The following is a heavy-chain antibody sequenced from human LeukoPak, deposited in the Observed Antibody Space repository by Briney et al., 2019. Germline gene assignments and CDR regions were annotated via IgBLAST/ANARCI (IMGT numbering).Heavy chain of an antibody. CDR1: GGSFSGYY. V-gene: IGHV4-34*01. Sequence: SETLSLTCAVYGGSFSGYYWSWIRQPPGKGLEWIGEINHSGSTNYNPSLKSRVTISVDTSKNQFSLKLSSVTAADTAVYYCARDGYSSSWIDYWGQGTLVTVSS. J-gene: IGHJ4*02. D-gene: IGHD6-13*01. CDR3: ARDGYSSSWIDY. CDR2: INHSGST.